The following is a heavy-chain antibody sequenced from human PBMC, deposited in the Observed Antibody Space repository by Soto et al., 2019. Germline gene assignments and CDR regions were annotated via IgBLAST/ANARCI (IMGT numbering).Heavy chain of an antibody. CDR3: ARDFYDSSAYPPDAALNYYYYGLDV. Sequence: QVQLVQSGAEVKKPGSSVKVSCEASGGTFSNYAISWVRRAPGQGLEWMGGFIPIFDTANYAQKFQGRVTCTADESTSTAYIELSSWGSEDTAVYYCARDFYDSSAYPPDAALNYYYYGLDVWGQGTTVTVSS. CDR1: GGTFSNYA. CDR2: FIPIFDTA. D-gene: IGHD3-22*01. J-gene: IGHJ6*02. V-gene: IGHV1-69*01.